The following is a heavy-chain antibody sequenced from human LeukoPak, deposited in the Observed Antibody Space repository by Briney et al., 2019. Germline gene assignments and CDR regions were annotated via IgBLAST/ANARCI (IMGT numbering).Heavy chain of an antibody. J-gene: IGHJ4*02. D-gene: IGHD3-22*01. V-gene: IGHV4-34*01. Sequence: PSETLSLTCAVYSGSFSGYYWSWIRQPPGKGLEWIGEINHSGSTNYNPSLKSRVTISVDTSKNQFSLKLSSVTAADTAVYYCARGDYDSSGQFDYWGQGTLVTVSS. CDR3: ARGDYDSSGQFDY. CDR1: SGSFSGYY. CDR2: INHSGST.